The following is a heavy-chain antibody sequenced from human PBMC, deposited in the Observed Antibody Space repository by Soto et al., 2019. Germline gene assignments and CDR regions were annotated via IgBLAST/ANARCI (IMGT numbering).Heavy chain of an antibody. CDR3: ARASSPGYGDCGAFAH. CDR1: GGTFSSYA. CDR2: IIPIFGTA. D-gene: IGHD4-17*01. V-gene: IGHV1-69*06. Sequence: QVQLVQSGAEVKKPGSSVKVSCKASGGTFSSYAISWVRQAPGQGLEWMGGIIPIFGTANYAQKFQGRVTITADTPPSTAYMELRSLRAEATAVYYWARASSPGYGDCGAFAHWGQGPLVPVS. J-gene: IGHJ4*02.